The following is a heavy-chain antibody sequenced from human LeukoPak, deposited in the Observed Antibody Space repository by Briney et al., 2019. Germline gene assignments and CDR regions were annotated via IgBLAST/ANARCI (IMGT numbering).Heavy chain of an antibody. CDR2: IDPNSGDT. Sequence: ASVMVSCKASGYTFIGYFIHWVRQAPGQGLGWRGGIDPNSGDTKYAQKFQGRFTMTRDTSISTAYMELSRLRSDDTAVYYCARDRTPYHLLSPWDYWGQGTLVTVSS. CDR3: ARDRTPYHLLSPWDY. V-gene: IGHV1-2*02. D-gene: IGHD2-2*01. CDR1: GYTFIGYF. J-gene: IGHJ4*02.